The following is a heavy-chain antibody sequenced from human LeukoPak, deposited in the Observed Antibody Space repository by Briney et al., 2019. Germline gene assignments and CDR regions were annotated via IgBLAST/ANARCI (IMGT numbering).Heavy chain of an antibody. CDR3: ARGYGIWSAYHTSTGYFHL. J-gene: IGHJ1*01. CDR1: GYTFTDYF. Sequence: RASVKVSCKASGYTFTDYFKQWVRQAPGQGLEWLGWMNPNSGATYYAQKFQGRVTMTRDTSITTAYMELSRLGSGDTAVYYCARGYGIWSAYHTSTGYFHLWGQGTLVTVSS. V-gene: IGHV1-2*02. CDR2: MNPNSGAT. D-gene: IGHD3-3*01.